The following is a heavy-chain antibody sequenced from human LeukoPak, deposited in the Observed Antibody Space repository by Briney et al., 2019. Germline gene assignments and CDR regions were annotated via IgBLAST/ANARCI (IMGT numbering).Heavy chain of an antibody. J-gene: IGHJ3*02. CDR3: SKDRNSGLSLDI. Sequence: ASVKVSCKASGYTFTGYYIHWVRQAPGQGLEWMGWINPYSGATNYAQNFQGRVTMTRDTSTSTAYMELSSLKSDDTAVYYCSKDRNSGLSLDIWSQGTMLIVS. CDR1: GYTFTGYY. D-gene: IGHD6-6*01. V-gene: IGHV1-2*02. CDR2: INPYSGAT.